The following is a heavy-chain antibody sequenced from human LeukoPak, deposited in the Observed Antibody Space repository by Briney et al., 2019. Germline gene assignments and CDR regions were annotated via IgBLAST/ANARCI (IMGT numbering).Heavy chain of an antibody. Sequence: GGSLRLSCAASGFVFSTYGMHWVRQAPGKGLEWVAFIRYDGSNKNYAESVKGRFTISRDNSKNTLYLQMNSLRAEDTAVYYCGYCSSTSCYGVYYFDYWGQGTLVTVSS. CDR1: GFVFSTYG. J-gene: IGHJ4*02. CDR2: IRYDGSNK. V-gene: IGHV3-30*02. CDR3: GYCSSTSCYGVYYFDY. D-gene: IGHD2-2*01.